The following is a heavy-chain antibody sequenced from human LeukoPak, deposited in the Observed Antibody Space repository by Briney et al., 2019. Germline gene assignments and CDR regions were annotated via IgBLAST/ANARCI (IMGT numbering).Heavy chain of an antibody. V-gene: IGHV4-34*01. J-gene: IGHJ4*02. D-gene: IGHD3-22*01. Sequence: SETLSLTCAVYGGSFSGYYWSWIRQPPGKGLEWIGEINHSGSTNYNPSLKSRVTISVDTSKNQFSLKLSSVTAADTAVYYCARGWRKYYYDSSGYYYWGQGTLVTVSS. CDR3: ARGWRKYYYDSSGYYY. CDR1: GGSFSGYY. CDR2: INHSGST.